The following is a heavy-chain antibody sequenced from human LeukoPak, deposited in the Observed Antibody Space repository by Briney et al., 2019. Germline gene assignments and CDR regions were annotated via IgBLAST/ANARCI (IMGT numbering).Heavy chain of an antibody. CDR2: INPSGGST. J-gene: IGHJ4*02. Sequence: ASVKVSCKASGYTFTSYYMHWVRQAPGQGLEWMGIINPSGGSTSYAQKFQGRVTMTRDTSTSTVYMELSSLRSEDTAVYYCARDGYCSSTSCYAFDYWGQGTLVTVSS. V-gene: IGHV1-46*01. D-gene: IGHD2-2*03. CDR1: GYTFTSYY. CDR3: ARDGYCSSTSCYAFDY.